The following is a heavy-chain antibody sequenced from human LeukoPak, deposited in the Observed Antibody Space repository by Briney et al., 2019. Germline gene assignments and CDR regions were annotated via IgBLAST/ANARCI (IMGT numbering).Heavy chain of an antibody. J-gene: IGHJ4*02. CDR2: IYYSGST. D-gene: IGHD2-2*01. V-gene: IGHV4-59*01. Sequence: PSETLSLTCTVSGGSISSYYWSWIRQPPGKGLEWIGYIYYSGSTNYNPSLKSRVTISVDTSKNQFSLKLSSVTAADTAVYYCARSPLPATASPFDYWGQGTLVTVSS. CDR3: ARSPLPATASPFDY. CDR1: GGSISSYY.